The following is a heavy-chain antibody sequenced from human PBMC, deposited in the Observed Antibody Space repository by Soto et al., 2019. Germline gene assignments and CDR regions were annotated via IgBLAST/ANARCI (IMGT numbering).Heavy chain of an antibody. CDR1: GFTFSSYE. Sequence: GGSLRLSCAASGFTFSSYEMNWVRQAPGKGLEWVSYISSSGSTIYYADSVKGRFTISRDNAKNSLYLQMNSLRAEDTAVYYCARSIGPGSDAYYFDYWGQGTLVTVSS. CDR2: ISSSGSTI. CDR3: ARSIGPGSDAYYFDY. V-gene: IGHV3-48*03. J-gene: IGHJ4*02. D-gene: IGHD6-19*01.